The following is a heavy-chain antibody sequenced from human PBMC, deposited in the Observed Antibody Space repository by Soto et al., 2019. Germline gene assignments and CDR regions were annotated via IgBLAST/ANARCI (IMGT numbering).Heavy chain of an antibody. J-gene: IGHJ4*02. D-gene: IGHD3-3*01. CDR3: ARGPNYDFWSGYFRG. Sequence: SETLSLTCSVSGGSISSYYWSWIRQPPGKGLEWIGYIYYTGTTSYNPSLKSRVTISVDKSRNQFSLKLTSVTAADTAVYYCARGPNYDFWSGYFRGWGQGTLVTVSS. CDR1: GGSISSYY. CDR2: IYYTGTT. V-gene: IGHV4-59*01.